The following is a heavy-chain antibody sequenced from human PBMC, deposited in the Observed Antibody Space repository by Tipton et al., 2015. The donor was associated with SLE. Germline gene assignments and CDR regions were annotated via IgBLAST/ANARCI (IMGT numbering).Heavy chain of an antibody. Sequence: TLSLTCAVYGGSFSGYYWSWIRQPPGKGLEWIGSIYYSGSTYYNPSLKSRVTMSVDTSKNQFSLKLSSVTAADMAVYYCARGKPNSSGWFDWGQGTLVTVSS. CDR3: ARGKPNSSGWFD. V-gene: IGHV4-34*01. CDR2: IYYSGST. J-gene: IGHJ4*02. CDR1: GGSFSGYY. D-gene: IGHD6-19*01.